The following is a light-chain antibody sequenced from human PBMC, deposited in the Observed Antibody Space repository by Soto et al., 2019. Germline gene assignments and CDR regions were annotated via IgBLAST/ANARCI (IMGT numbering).Light chain of an antibody. J-gene: IGLJ2*01. CDR3: SSYTSRSTPV. CDR1: SSNIGAGFD. Sequence: QSVLTQPPSVSGAPGQRVTISCTGSSSNIGAGFDVHWYQQLPGTAPKLMIYEVSNRPSGVSNRFSGSKSGNTASLTISELQAEDEADYYCSSYTSRSTPVFGGGTKLTVL. V-gene: IGLV1-40*01. CDR2: EVS.